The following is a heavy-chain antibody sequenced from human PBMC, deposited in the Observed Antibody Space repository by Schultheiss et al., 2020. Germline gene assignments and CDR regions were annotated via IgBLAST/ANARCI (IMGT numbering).Heavy chain of an antibody. Sequence: GGSLRLSCAASGFTFSSYGMHWVRQAPGKGLEWVAVISYDGSNKYYADSVKGRFTISRDNSKNTLYLQMNSLRAEETAVYYCAKDWGWELLRFYFDYWGQGALVTVSS. J-gene: IGHJ4*02. CDR3: AKDWGWELLRFYFDY. CDR2: ISYDGSNK. V-gene: IGHV3-30*18. CDR1: GFTFSSYG. D-gene: IGHD1-26*01.